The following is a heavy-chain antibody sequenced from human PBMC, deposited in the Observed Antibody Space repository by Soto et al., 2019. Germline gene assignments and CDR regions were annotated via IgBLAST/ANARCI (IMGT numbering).Heavy chain of an antibody. V-gene: IGHV3-48*03. D-gene: IGHD3-3*01. J-gene: IGHJ6*02. CDR2: ISTSVATM. CDR3: ARARRNFDCSSDPHLGDSMDV. CDR1: GFSFSSYE. Sequence: EVQVVESGGGFVQPGGSLRLSCAASGFSFSSYEMNWVRQAPGKGLEWVSYISTSVATMSYADSVKGRFTISRDNAKRSLYLQLNSLRVEDTGVYYCARARRNFDCSSDPHLGDSMDVWGQGTAVTVSS.